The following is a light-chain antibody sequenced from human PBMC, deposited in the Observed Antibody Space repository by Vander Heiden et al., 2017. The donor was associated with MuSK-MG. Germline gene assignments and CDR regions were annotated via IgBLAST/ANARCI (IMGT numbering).Light chain of an antibody. J-gene: IGLJ3*02. V-gene: IGLV1-40*01. CDR1: SPNIGAVYG. Sequence: QPVLPHQPPVSGAPGQRVTILCSGTSPNIGAVYGVHWYQQLPGRAPKLLIDGYTNRPSGVPDRFSGSKSGTSASLAITGLQAEDEADYYCKSCDSSLNGWVFGGGTKLTVL. CDR2: GYT. CDR3: KSCDSSLNGWV.